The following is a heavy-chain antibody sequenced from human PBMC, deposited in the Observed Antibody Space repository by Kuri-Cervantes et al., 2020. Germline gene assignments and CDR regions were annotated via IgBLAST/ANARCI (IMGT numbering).Heavy chain of an antibody. CDR2: IKSKTDGGTT. V-gene: IGHV3-15*01. J-gene: IGHJ3*02. Sequence: GESLKISCAASGFIFSNAWMSWVRQAPGKGLEWVGRIKSKTDGGTTDYAAPVKGRFTISRDDSKNTLYLQMNSLRAEDTAVYYCSRPPGAFDIWGQGTMVTVSS. CDR1: GFIFSNAW. CDR3: SRPPGAFDI.